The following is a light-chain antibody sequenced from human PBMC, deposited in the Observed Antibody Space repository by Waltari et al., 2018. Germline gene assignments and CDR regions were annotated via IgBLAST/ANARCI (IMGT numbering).Light chain of an antibody. V-gene: IGKV4-1*01. Sequence: DIVMTQSPDSLAVSLGERATINCKSSQSVLYSSNNKNYLTWYQQKPGQPPKLLSYWAYTRESGVPDRFSGSGSGTDFTLTISSLQAEDVAVYYCQQYYSTLFTFGPGTKVDIK. CDR3: QQYYSTLFT. CDR2: WAY. CDR1: QSVLYSSNNKNY. J-gene: IGKJ3*01.